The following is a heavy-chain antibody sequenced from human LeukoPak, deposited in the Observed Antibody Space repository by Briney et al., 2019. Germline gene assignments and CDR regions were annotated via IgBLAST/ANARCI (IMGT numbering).Heavy chain of an antibody. Sequence: GGSLRVSCAASGFSFISHGMHWVRQAPGKGGGWGGVISDDGGRKDYADSVKGRFTISRDNSKDTLYLQMNSLRAEDTAVYYCAKRPSDYGDYVSYFDYWGQGTLVTVSS. D-gene: IGHD4-17*01. V-gene: IGHV3-30*18. J-gene: IGHJ4*02. CDR1: GFSFISHG. CDR2: ISDDGGRK. CDR3: AKRPSDYGDYVSYFDY.